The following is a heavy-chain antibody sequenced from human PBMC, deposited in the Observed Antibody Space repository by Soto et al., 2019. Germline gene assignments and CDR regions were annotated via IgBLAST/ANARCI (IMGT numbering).Heavy chain of an antibody. CDR2: INAGNGNT. D-gene: IGHD3-9*01. V-gene: IGHV1-3*01. CDR3: ARFQTTKLQYFDWLFSLRY. CDR1: GYTFTSYA. J-gene: IGHJ4*02. Sequence: ASVKVSCKASGYTFTSYAMHWVRQAPGQRLEWMGWINAGNGNTKYSQKFQGRVTITRDTSASTAYMELSSLRSEDTAVYYCARFQTTKLQYFDWLFSLRYWGQGTLVTVSS.